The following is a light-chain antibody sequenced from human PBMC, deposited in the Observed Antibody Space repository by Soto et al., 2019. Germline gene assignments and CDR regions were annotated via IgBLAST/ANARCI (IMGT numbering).Light chain of an antibody. V-gene: IGKV3-15*01. CDR3: QEYIQWPPGM. CDR2: DTS. Sequence: DIVVTQSPATLSASPGERVTLSCRATQFVSRGLAWYQQRPGQVPRLLIYDTSTRAPGISARFSGSGSGTEFTLTISSLQSEDFAVYYCQEYIQWPPGMFGPGTTVDIK. CDR1: QFVSRG. J-gene: IGKJ1*01.